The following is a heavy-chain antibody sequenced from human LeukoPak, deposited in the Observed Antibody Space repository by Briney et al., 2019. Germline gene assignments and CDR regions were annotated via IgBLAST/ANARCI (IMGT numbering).Heavy chain of an antibody. CDR2: INPSSGST. CDR1: GYTFTYYY. J-gene: IGHJ5*01. Sequence: ASVKVSCKASGYTFTYYYMHWVRQAPGQGLEWMGIINPSSGSTSYAQKFQGRVTMTRDTSTSTVYMELRSLRSEDTAVYYCARGPHDGSGWYEFWGQGTLVTVSS. CDR3: ARGPHDGSGWYEF. D-gene: IGHD3-22*01. V-gene: IGHV1-46*01.